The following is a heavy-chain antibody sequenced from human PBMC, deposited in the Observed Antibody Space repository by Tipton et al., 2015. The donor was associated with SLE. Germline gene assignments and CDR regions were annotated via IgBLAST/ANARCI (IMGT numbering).Heavy chain of an antibody. CDR3: ARVGSWNAIDY. V-gene: IGHV4-34*01. J-gene: IGHJ4*02. CDR2: INHSGST. D-gene: IGHD1-1*01. Sequence: TLSLTCTVSGGSFSGYYWNWIRQPPGKGLEWIGEINHSGSTNYNPSLKSRVDISVDTSKTHFSLNLTSVTAADTAVYYCARVGSWNAIDYWGQGTLVTVSS. CDR1: GGSFSGYY.